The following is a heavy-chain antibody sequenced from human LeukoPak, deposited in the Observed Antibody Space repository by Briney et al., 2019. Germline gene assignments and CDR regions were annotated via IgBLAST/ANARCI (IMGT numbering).Heavy chain of an antibody. V-gene: IGHV5-51*01. J-gene: IGHJ4*02. D-gene: IGHD1-26*01. CDR1: GYSFTSYL. CDR3: ARLYSGSYVDY. Sequence: KIGESLKISCNGSGYSFTSYLIGWVRQMPGKGLGWMGIIYPGDSDTRYSPSFQGQVTISADKSISNAYLQWSSLKDSDTAMYYCARLYSGSYVDYWGQGTLVTVSS. CDR2: IYPGDSDT.